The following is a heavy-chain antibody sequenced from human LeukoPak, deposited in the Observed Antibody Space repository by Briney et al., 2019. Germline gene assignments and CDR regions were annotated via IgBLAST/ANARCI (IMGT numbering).Heavy chain of an antibody. CDR1: GFTFSSYA. V-gene: IGHV3-23*01. Sequence: PGGSLRLSCAASGFTFSSYAMSWVRQAPGKGLEWVSAISGSGGSTYYADSVKGRFTISRDNSKNTLYLQMNSLRAEDTAVYYCARVRVVVFDAFDIWGQGTMVTVSS. D-gene: IGHD3-22*01. J-gene: IGHJ3*02. CDR2: ISGSGGST. CDR3: ARVRVVVFDAFDI.